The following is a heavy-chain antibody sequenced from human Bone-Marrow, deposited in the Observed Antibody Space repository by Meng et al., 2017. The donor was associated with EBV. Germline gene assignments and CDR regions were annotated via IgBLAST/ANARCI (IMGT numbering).Heavy chain of an antibody. Sequence: VQLVESGGGLGKPGGSLGFACAASGFTFSDYYMSWTRQAPGKGLEWVSYISSSGSTIYYADSVKGRFTTSRDNAKNSLYLQMNSLRADDTAVYYCARVQLGGSWGIDYWGQGTLGTVSS. D-gene: IGHD1-26*01. CDR3: ARVQLGGSWGIDY. CDR1: GFTFSDYY. CDR2: ISSSGSTI. V-gene: IGHV3-11*01. J-gene: IGHJ4*02.